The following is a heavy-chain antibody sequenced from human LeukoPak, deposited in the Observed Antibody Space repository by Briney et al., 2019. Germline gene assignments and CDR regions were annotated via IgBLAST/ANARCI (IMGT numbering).Heavy chain of an antibody. CDR1: GYTFTGYY. CDR2: INPNSGDT. CDR3: ARGLVTGIHFDY. J-gene: IGHJ4*02. Sequence: ASVKVSCKASGYTFTGYYMHWVRQAPGQGLEWMGWINPNSGDTNYAQKFQARVTMTRDTSISTAYMELSRLRSDDTAVYYCARGLVTGIHFDYWGQGTLVTVSS. D-gene: IGHD4-23*01. V-gene: IGHV1-2*02.